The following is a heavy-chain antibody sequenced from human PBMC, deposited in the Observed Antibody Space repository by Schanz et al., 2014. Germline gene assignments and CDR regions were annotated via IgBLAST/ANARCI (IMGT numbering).Heavy chain of an antibody. CDR3: ARDGDRFYHNYDMDV. V-gene: IGHV3-48*01. Sequence: DVQLLESGGGLVQPGGSLRLSCAVSGFTVSSNHMSWVRQAPGKGLEWLSYIATSSSTRHYADSVKGRVTISRDNAKNSVSLQMRRLRVEDTAVYYCARDGDRFYHNYDMDVWGKGTTVTVSS. CDR2: IATSSSTR. J-gene: IGHJ6*03. CDR1: GFTVSSNH. D-gene: IGHD4-17*01.